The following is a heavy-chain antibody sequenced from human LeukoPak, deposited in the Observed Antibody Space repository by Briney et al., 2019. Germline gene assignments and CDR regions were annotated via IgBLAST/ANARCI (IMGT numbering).Heavy chain of an antibody. CDR1: GFTFSSYE. V-gene: IGHV3-48*03. CDR3: AKDSGTYYYDSRLDY. J-gene: IGHJ4*02. CDR2: ISSSGSTI. Sequence: GGSLRLSCAASGFTFSSYEMNWVRQAPGKGLEWVSYISSSGSTIYYADSVKGRFTISRDNSKNTLYLQMNSLRAEDTAVYYCAKDSGTYYYDSRLDYWGQGTLVTVSS. D-gene: IGHD3-22*01.